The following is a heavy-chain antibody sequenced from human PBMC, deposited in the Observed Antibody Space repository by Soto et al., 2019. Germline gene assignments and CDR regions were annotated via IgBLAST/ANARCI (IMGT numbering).Heavy chain of an antibody. Sequence: GASVKVSCKASGGTFSSYAISWVRQAPGQGLEWMGGIIPIFGNTGYAQKFQGRVTMTRNTSISTAYMELSSLRSEDTAVYYCARGRRGYYGSGVLRGFDPWGQGTLVTVSS. CDR3: ARGRRGYYGSGVLRGFDP. CDR1: GGTFSSYA. CDR2: IIPIFGNT. D-gene: IGHD3-10*01. J-gene: IGHJ5*02. V-gene: IGHV1-8*02.